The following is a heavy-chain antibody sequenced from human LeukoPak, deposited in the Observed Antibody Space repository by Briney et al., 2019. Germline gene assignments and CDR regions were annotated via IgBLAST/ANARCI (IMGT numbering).Heavy chain of an antibody. CDR2: TNPNSGNT. CDR1: GYTFTSYD. V-gene: IGHV1-8*01. J-gene: IGHJ4*02. CDR3: ARVDGYNDYFNFDY. D-gene: IGHD5-24*01. Sequence: ASVKVSCKASGYTFTSYDINWVRQATGQGLEWMGWTNPNSGNTGYAQKFQGRVTMTRNTSISTAYMELSSLRSEDTAVYYCARVDGYNDYFNFDYWGQGTLVTVSS.